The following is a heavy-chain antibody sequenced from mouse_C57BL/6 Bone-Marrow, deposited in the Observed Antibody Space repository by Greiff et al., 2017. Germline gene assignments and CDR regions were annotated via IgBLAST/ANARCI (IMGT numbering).Heavy chain of an antibody. CDR3: ARQGYGSQYYYAMDY. CDR1: GFTFSSYG. D-gene: IGHD1-1*01. V-gene: IGHV5-6*01. Sequence: EVKLVESGGDLVKPGGSLKLSCAASGFTFSSYGMSWVRQTPDKRLEWVATISSGGSYTYYPDSVKGRFTISRDNAKNTLYLQMSSLKSEDTAMYYCARQGYGSQYYYAMDYWGQGTSVTVSS. CDR2: ISSGGSYT. J-gene: IGHJ4*01.